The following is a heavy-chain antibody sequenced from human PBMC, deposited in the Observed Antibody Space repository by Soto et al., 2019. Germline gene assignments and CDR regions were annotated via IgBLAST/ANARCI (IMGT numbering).Heavy chain of an antibody. J-gene: IGHJ4*02. Sequence: QVQLVESGGGLVQPGGSLRLSCAASGFTFSDYYMSWIRQAPGKGLEWVSHISSSGRTIYYADSVKGRFTISRDNAKNSLYLQMNSLRAEDTAVYYCARIYSRSSNLDYWGQGTLVTVSS. CDR3: ARIYSRSSNLDY. CDR2: ISSSGRTI. CDR1: GFTFSDYY. D-gene: IGHD6-6*01. V-gene: IGHV3-11*01.